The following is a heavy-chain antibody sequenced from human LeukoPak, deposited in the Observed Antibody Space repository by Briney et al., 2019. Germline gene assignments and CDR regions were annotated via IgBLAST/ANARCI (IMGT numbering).Heavy chain of an antibody. D-gene: IGHD3-22*01. CDR2: INHSGST. Sequence: SETLSLTCAVYGGSFSGYYWSWIRQPPGKGLEWIGEINHSGSTNYNPSLKSRVTISVDTSKIQFSLKLSSVTAADTAVYYCARHYDSSGYWYYFDYWGQGTLVTVSS. V-gene: IGHV4-34*01. J-gene: IGHJ4*02. CDR3: ARHYDSSGYWYYFDY. CDR1: GGSFSGYY.